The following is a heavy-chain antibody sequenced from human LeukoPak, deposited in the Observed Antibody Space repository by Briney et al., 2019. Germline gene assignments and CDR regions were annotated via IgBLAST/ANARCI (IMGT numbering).Heavy chain of an antibody. CDR2: INHSGST. Sequence: SETLSLTCAVYGGSFSGYYWSWIRQPPGKGLEWIGEINHSGSTDYNPSLKSRVTMSVDTSKNQFSLKLSSVTAAGTSVYYCARSRGLRWGVRTFDIWGQGTMVTVSS. CDR3: ARSRGLRWGVRTFDI. D-gene: IGHD4-23*01. CDR1: GGSFSGYY. J-gene: IGHJ3*02. V-gene: IGHV4-34*01.